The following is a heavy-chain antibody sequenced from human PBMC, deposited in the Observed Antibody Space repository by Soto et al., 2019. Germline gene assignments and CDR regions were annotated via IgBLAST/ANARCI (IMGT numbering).Heavy chain of an antibody. CDR1: GFTFSSYA. D-gene: IGHD3-22*01. CDR2: ISGSGGST. V-gene: IGHV3-23*01. J-gene: IGHJ5*02. CDR3: AKDRYYDSSGYSPGGWFDP. Sequence: PGGSLRLSCAASGFTFSSYAMSWVRQAPGKGLEWVSAISGSGGSTYYADSVKGRFTISRDNSKNTLYLQMNSLRAEDTAVYYCAKDRYYDSSGYSPGGWFDPWGQGTLVTVSS.